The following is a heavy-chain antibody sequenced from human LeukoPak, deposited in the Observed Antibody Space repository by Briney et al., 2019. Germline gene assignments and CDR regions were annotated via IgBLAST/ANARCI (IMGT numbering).Heavy chain of an antibody. V-gene: IGHV3-30*04. D-gene: IGHD2-2*01. J-gene: IGHJ4*02. Sequence: GGSLRLSCAASGFTFSNSAMHWVRQAPGKGLEWVAVISNDGGEKYYADPVKGRFTIYRDNSKNTLYLQMNSLRTEDTAVYYCAREGVVVRPFDYWGQGTLVTVSS. CDR2: ISNDGGEK. CDR1: GFTFSNSA. CDR3: AREGVVVRPFDY.